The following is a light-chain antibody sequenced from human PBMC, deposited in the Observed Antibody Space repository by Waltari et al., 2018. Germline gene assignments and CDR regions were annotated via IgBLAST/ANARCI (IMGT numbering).Light chain of an antibody. CDR2: DAS. V-gene: IGKV3-20*01. Sequence: EIVLTQSPGTLSLSPGERATLSCRASQSVPRDYLPWYHQKPGQAPRLLIYDASNRATGIPDRFSGSGSGTDFTLTISRLEPEDFALYYCQQYANSPLTFGGGTKVEIK. J-gene: IGKJ4*01. CDR1: QSVPRDY. CDR3: QQYANSPLT.